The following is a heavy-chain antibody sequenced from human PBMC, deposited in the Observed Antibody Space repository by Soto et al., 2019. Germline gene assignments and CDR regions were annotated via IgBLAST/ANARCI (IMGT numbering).Heavy chain of an antibody. CDR3: ARWSGSYYEGYYYGMDV. J-gene: IGHJ6*02. CDR2: IIPIFGTA. Sequence: ASVKVSCKASGGTFSSYAISWVRQAPGQGLEWMGGIIPIFGTANYAQKFQGRVTITADESTSTAYMELSSLRSEDTAVYYCARWSGSYYEGYYYGMDVWGQGTTVTVSS. D-gene: IGHD1-26*01. V-gene: IGHV1-69*13. CDR1: GGTFSSYA.